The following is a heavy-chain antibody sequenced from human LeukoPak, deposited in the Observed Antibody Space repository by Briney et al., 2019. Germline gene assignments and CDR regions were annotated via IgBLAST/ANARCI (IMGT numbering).Heavy chain of an antibody. CDR3: AKDHDYYGSGSRNWFDP. Sequence: GGSLRLSCAASGFTFSSYGMHWVRQAPGKGLEWVAFIRYDGSNKYYADSVKGRFTISRDNSKNTPYLQMNSLRAEDTAVYSCAKDHDYYGSGSRNWFDPWGQGTLVTVSS. J-gene: IGHJ5*02. D-gene: IGHD3-10*01. CDR2: IRYDGSNK. CDR1: GFTFSSYG. V-gene: IGHV3-30*02.